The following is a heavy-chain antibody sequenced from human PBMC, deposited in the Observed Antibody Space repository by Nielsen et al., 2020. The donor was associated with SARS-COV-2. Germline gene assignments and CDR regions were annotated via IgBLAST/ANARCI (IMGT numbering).Heavy chain of an antibody. CDR3: ASRRFSGSRYRLDAFDI. D-gene: IGHD1-26*01. J-gene: IGHJ3*02. CDR1: GFTLSNSA. V-gene: IGHV1-58*01. Sequence: SVKVSCKASGFTLSNSAVQWVRQTRGQRLEWIGWIVVGSDNTQYAQKFQERVTITRDLSTNTAFMELSRLRSDDTAVYYCASRRFSGSRYRLDAFDIWGQGTMVTVSS. CDR2: IVVGSDNT.